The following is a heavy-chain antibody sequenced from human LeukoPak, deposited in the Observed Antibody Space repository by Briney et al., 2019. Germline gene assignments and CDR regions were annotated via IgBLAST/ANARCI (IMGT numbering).Heavy chain of an antibody. J-gene: IGHJ4*02. Sequence: SVKVSCKASGFTFTSSAMQWVRQARGQRLEWIGWIVVGSGNTNYAQKFQERVTITRDMSTSAAYMELSSLRSEDTAVYYCAAVGTYYYDSSGYSDFDYWGQGTLVTVSS. CDR1: GFTFTSSA. D-gene: IGHD3-22*01. CDR2: IVVGSGNT. CDR3: AAVGTYYYDSSGYSDFDY. V-gene: IGHV1-58*02.